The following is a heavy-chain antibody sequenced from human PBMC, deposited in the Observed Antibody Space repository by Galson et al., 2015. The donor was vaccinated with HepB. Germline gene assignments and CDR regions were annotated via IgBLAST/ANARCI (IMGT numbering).Heavy chain of an antibody. Sequence: SLRLSCAASGFTFSSYSMNWVRQAPGKGLEWVSYISSSSSTIYYADSVKGRFTISRDNAKNSLYLQMNSLRAEDTAVYYCARYEFDEGSAYYYYGMDVWGQGTTVTVSS. J-gene: IGHJ6*02. V-gene: IGHV3-48*01. CDR3: ARYEFDEGSAYYYYGMDV. D-gene: IGHD3-3*01. CDR1: GFTFSSYS. CDR2: ISSSSSTI.